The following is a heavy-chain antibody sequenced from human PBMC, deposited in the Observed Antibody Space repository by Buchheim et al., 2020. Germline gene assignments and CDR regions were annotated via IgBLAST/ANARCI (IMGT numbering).Heavy chain of an antibody. CDR1: GFTFSSHA. D-gene: IGHD3-3*01. V-gene: IGHV3-30*18. J-gene: IGHJ4*02. CDR3: AKDYDFWSGYYSLFDY. CDR2: ISYDGSNK. Sequence: QVQLVETGGGVVQPGRSLRLSCAASGFTFSSHAMHWVRQAPGKGLEWVAVISYDGSNKYYADSVKGRFTISRDNSKNTLSLQMNSLRAEETAVYYCAKDYDFWSGYYSLFDYWGQGTL.